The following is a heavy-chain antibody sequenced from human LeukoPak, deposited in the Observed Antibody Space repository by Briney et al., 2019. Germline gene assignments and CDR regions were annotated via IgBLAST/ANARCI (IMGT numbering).Heavy chain of an antibody. Sequence: GGSLRLSCAASGFTFSSYGMSWVRQAPGKGLEWVSIISGSGGNTYYADSVKGRFTISRDNSKNTLYLQMKSLRVEDTAVYYCAKDRTRDGDYGTRFGYWGQGTLVTVSS. CDR1: GFTFSSYG. J-gene: IGHJ4*02. CDR3: AKDRTRDGDYGTRFGY. V-gene: IGHV3-23*01. CDR2: ISGSGGNT. D-gene: IGHD4-17*01.